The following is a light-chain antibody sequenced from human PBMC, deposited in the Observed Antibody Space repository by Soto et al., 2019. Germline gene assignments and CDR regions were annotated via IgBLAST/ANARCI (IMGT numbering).Light chain of an antibody. CDR2: SAS. J-gene: IGKJ4*01. CDR1: QSVSSSY. CDR3: QQYGSSPLT. V-gene: IGKV3-20*01. Sequence: EIVLTQSPGTLSLSPGERATLSCRASQSVSSSYLAWYQQKPGQAPRLLIYSASSRATGIPDRFSGSGSGTDFTLTIIRLDPEDFAVYYCQQYGSSPLTFGGGTKV.